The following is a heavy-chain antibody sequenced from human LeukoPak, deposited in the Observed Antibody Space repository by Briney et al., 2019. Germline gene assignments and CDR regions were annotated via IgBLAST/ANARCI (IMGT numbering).Heavy chain of an antibody. Sequence: GASVKVSCKASGYTFTSYAMHWVRQAPGQRLEWMGWINAGNGNTKYSQKFQGRVTITRDTSASTAYMELSSLRSEDTAVYYCASLVDSSGYYDAFDIWGQGTMVTVSS. CDR3: ASLVDSSGYYDAFDI. CDR1: GYTFTSYA. J-gene: IGHJ3*02. V-gene: IGHV1-3*01. CDR2: INAGNGNT. D-gene: IGHD3-22*01.